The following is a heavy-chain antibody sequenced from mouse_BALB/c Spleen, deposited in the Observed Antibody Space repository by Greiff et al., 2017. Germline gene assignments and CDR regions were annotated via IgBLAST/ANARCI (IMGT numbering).Heavy chain of an antibody. CDR1: GYTFTSYW. CDR3: ARSMGW. V-gene: IGHV1S81*02. D-gene: IGHD2-3*01. J-gene: IGHJ3*02. CDR2: INPSNGRT. Sequence: QVQLQQPGAELVKPGASVKLSCTASGYTFTSYWMHWVKQRPGQGLEWIGEINPSNGRTNYNEKFKSKATLTVDKSSSTAYMQLSSLTSEDSAVYYCARSMGWWGQGTLVTVSA.